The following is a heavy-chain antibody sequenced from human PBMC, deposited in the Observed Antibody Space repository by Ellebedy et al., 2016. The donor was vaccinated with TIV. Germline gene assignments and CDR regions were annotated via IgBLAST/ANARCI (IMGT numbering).Heavy chain of an antibody. D-gene: IGHD1-7*01. V-gene: IGHV1-46*01. CDR2: INPSGGST. CDR1: GYTFTSYY. CDR3: ARDRGITGTTWGYYFDY. Sequence: ASVKVSCKASGYTFTSYYMHWVRQAPGQGLEWMGIINPSGGSTSYAQKFQGRVTMTRDTSTSTVYMELSSLRSEDTAVYYCARDRGITGTTWGYYFDYWGQGTLVTVSS. J-gene: IGHJ4*02.